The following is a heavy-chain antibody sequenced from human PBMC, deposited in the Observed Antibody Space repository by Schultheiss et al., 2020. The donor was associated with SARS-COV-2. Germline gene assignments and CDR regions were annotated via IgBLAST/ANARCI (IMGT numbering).Heavy chain of an antibody. CDR2: ISYDGSNK. CDR1: GFTFSHYA. D-gene: IGHD3-22*01. Sequence: GGSLRLSCAASGFTFSHYAMHWVRQAPGKGLEWVAVISYDGSNKYYADSVKGRFTISRDNSKNTLYLQMNSLRAEDTAVYYCARVGKSIRVVIPPYFDYWGQGTLVTVSS. J-gene: IGHJ4*02. CDR3: ARVGKSIRVVIPPYFDY. V-gene: IGHV3-30*04.